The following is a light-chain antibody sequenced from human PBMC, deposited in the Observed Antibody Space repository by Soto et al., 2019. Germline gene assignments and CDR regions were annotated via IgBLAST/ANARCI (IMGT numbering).Light chain of an antibody. CDR1: QSIRSY. V-gene: IGKV1-39*01. CDR2: DAS. CDR3: QQSFSTPRT. Sequence: DIQLTQSPSSLSASVGDKVTITCRASQSIRSYLNWVQQKPGKAPKLLIYDASSLQTGVPSRFSGSGSATEFTLTISGLQPEDFGTYYCQQSFSTPRTFGQGTKVDIK. J-gene: IGKJ1*01.